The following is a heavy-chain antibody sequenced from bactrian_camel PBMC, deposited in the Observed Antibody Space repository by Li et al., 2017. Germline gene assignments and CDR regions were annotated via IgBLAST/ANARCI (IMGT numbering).Heavy chain of an antibody. CDR3: ATVHYIDAEGPDGPPH. V-gene: IGHV3S2*01. D-gene: IGHD2*01. J-gene: IGHJ4*01. CDR1: GFTFSNYA. Sequence: VQLVESGGGLVQPGGSLRLSCAASGFTFSNYAMGWVRQAPGKGLEWVSSIYSDGDNTYYDDSVKGRSTISTDNAKNTVYLQMNSLKSEDTALYYCATVHYIDAEGPDGPPHWGQGTQVTVS. CDR2: IYSDGDNT.